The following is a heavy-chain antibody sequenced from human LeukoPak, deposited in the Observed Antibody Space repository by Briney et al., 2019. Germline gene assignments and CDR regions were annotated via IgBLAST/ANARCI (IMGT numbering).Heavy chain of an antibody. Sequence: SETLSLTCTVSDGSISSSDYYWSWIRQHPGKGLEWIGYIYYSGSTYYNPSLKSRITISVDTSKNQFSLKLSSVTAADTAVYYCARDRVGSLTDFWGQGTLVTVSS. CDR3: ARDRVGSLTDF. D-gene: IGHD1-26*01. CDR1: DGSISSSDYY. J-gene: IGHJ4*02. V-gene: IGHV4-31*03. CDR2: IYYSGST.